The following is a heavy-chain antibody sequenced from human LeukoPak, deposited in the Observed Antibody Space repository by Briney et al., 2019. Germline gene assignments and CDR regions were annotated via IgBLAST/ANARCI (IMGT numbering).Heavy chain of an antibody. CDR2: IYTSGST. Sequence: SETLSFTCTVSGGSISSGSYFWSWIRQPAGKGLEWIGRIYTSGSTNYSPSLKSRVTISVDTSKNQFSLKLSSVTAADTAVYYCARGGYYGSGNDFRFDPWGQGTLVTVSS. V-gene: IGHV4-61*02. J-gene: IGHJ5*02. D-gene: IGHD3-10*01. CDR3: ARGGYYGSGNDFRFDP. CDR1: GGSISSGSYF.